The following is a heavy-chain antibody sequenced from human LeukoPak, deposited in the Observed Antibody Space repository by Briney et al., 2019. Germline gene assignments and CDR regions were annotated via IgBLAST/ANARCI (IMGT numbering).Heavy chain of an antibody. Sequence: PSETLSLTCTVSGGSISSSSYYWGWIRQPPGKGLEWIGSIYYSGSTYYNPSLKSRVTVSVDTSKNQFSLKLSSVTAADTAVYYCARETRGLNWFDPWGQGTLVTVSS. J-gene: IGHJ5*02. CDR3: ARETRGLNWFDP. CDR1: GGSISSSSYY. CDR2: IYYSGST. D-gene: IGHD3-10*01. V-gene: IGHV4-39*02.